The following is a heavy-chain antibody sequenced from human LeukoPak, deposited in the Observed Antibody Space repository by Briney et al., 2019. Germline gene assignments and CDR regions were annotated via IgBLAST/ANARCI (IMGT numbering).Heavy chain of an antibody. J-gene: IGHJ4*02. Sequence: GGSLRLSCVVSGFTFSDHFLDWVRQAPGKGLEWVGRSRNKAKSYTTEYAASVKGRFTMSRDDSKNSLYLQMNSLKTEDTPAYYCVRVGSVAGSDYLDYWGQGTLVTVSS. CDR1: GFTFSDHF. D-gene: IGHD6-19*01. CDR2: SRNKAKSYTT. CDR3: VRVGSVAGSDYLDY. V-gene: IGHV3-72*01.